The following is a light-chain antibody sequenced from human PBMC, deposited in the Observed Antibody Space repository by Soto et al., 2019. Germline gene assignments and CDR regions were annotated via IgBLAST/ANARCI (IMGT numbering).Light chain of an antibody. Sequence: EIVMTQSLATLSVSPGERATLSCRASQSVSSNLAWYQQKPGQAPRLLIYGASTRATGIPARFSGSGSGTEFTLTISSLQSEDFAVYYCQQYNNWPTWMFGQGTKV. V-gene: IGKV3-15*01. J-gene: IGKJ1*01. CDR2: GAS. CDR1: QSVSSN. CDR3: QQYNNWPTWM.